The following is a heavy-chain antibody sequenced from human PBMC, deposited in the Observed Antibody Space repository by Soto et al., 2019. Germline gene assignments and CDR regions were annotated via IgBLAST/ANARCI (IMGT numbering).Heavy chain of an antibody. D-gene: IGHD2-15*01. CDR2: INAGNGNT. V-gene: IGHV1-3*01. J-gene: IGHJ4*02. CDR1: GYTFISYA. CDR3: ARGPGGPDGPGDY. Sequence: QVQLVQSGAEVKKPGASVKVSCKASGYTFISYAIHWVRQAPGQRLEWMGWINAGNGNTKYSQKFQGRVTITRDTSASTAYRELSSLRSEDTAVYYCARGPGGPDGPGDYWGQGTLVTVSS.